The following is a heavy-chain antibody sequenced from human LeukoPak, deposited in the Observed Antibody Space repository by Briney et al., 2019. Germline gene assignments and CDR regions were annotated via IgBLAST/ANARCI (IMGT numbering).Heavy chain of an antibody. CDR2: ISSSSSYI. V-gene: IGHV3-21*01. D-gene: IGHD1-1*01. CDR3: ARNWNDVGSAFDI. CDR1: GFTVSSNY. J-gene: IGHJ3*02. Sequence: GGSLRLSCAASGFTVSSNYMSWVRQAPGKGLEWVSSISSSSSYIYYADSVKGRFTISRDNAKNSLYLQMNSLRAEDTAVYYCARNWNDVGSAFDIWGQGTMVTVPS.